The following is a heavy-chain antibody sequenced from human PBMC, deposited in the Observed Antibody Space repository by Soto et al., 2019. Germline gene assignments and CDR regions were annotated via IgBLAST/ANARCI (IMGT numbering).Heavy chain of an antibody. CDR1: GYMFTEYA. CDR3: ARDLHIVVVTAPSFQH. V-gene: IGHV1-3*01. Sequence: GASVKVSCKASGYMFTEYAIHWVRQAPGQRLEWMGIINAGNGNTRYSQNFQGRVTMTRDTSTSTVYMELSSLRSEDTAVYYCARDLHIVVVTAPSFQHWGQGTLVTVSS. J-gene: IGHJ1*01. D-gene: IGHD2-21*02. CDR2: INAGNGNT.